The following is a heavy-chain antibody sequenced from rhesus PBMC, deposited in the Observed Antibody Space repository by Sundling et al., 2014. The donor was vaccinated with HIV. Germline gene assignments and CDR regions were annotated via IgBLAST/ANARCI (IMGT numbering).Heavy chain of an antibody. CDR1: GGSISDSYR. V-gene: IGHV4S10*01. J-gene: IGHJ4*01. CDR3: AREGRGSGYFDY. CDR2: IYGSRTTT. Sequence: QVQLQESGPGVVKPSETLSLTCAVSGGSISDSYRWSWIRQPPGKGLEWIGYIYGSRTTTNYNPFLKSRVTISKDTSKNHFSLNLNSVTAADTAVYYCAREGRGSGYFDYWGQGVLVTVSS. D-gene: IGHD6-31*01.